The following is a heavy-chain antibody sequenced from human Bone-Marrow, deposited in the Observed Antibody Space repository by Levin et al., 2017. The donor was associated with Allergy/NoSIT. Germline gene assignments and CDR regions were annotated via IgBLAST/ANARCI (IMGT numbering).Heavy chain of an antibody. Sequence: SQTLSLTCSVSGGSVRRENYYWSWIRQPPGKRLEWIGYISYSGSTTYSPSLESRVTISLGASENKFSLRLSSLTAADTAVYYCARDHGDSSDAFAIWGQGTMVTVSS. CDR1: GGSVRRENYY. J-gene: IGHJ3*02. D-gene: IGHD4-17*01. V-gene: IGHV4-61*01. CDR3: ARDHGDSSDAFAI. CDR2: ISYSGST.